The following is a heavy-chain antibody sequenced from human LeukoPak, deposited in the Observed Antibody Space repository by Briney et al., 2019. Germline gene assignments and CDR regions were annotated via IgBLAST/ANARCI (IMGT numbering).Heavy chain of an antibody. Sequence: GGSLRLSCAASGFTFSSYGMSWVRQAPGQGLEWVSGINWNVGSTGYAHSVKGRFTISRDNATNSLYLQMNSLRAEDTALYYCARAKVPARTFYYSYYYMDVWGKGTTVTVSS. CDR3: ARAKVPARTFYYSYYYMDV. D-gene: IGHD2-2*01. CDR2: INWNVGST. CDR1: GFTFSSYG. J-gene: IGHJ6*03. V-gene: IGHV3-20*04.